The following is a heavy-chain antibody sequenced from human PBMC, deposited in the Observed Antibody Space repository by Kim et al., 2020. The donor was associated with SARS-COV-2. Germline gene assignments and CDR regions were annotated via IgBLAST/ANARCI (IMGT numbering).Heavy chain of an antibody. J-gene: IGHJ4*02. D-gene: IGHD1-26*01. CDR3: ARAPSGTLTPYHFDY. CDR2: IYPGDFDT. CDR1: GYSFTSYW. V-gene: IGHV5-51*01. Sequence: GESLKISCRGSGYSFTSYWIGWVRQVPGKGLEWMGVIYPGDFDTKYSPSFEGQVTISADTSISTAYLHWSSLKASDTAMYYCARAPSGTLTPYHFDYWGQGALVTVSP.